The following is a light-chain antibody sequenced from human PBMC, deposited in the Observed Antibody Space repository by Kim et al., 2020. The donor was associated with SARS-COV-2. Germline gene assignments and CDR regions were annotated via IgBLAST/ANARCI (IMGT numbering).Light chain of an antibody. Sequence: LAPGERGPLPCRASQIVLSYYLAWYQQTTDPTTKLLINGASSVATGIPVRFSRSGSGTDFPLTISSLEPDDFVVYYCQHYGGTPFFGGGTTVGIK. CDR1: QIVLSYY. V-gene: IGKV3-20*01. CDR2: GAS. J-gene: IGKJ4*01. CDR3: QHYGGTPF.